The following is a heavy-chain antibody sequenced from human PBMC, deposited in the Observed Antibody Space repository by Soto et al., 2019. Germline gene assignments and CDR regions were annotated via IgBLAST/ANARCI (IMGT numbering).Heavy chain of an antibody. CDR1: GGTFSSYA. CDR3: ASPGIAAAGTKFVAFDI. CDR2: IIPIFGTA. V-gene: IGHV1-69*13. D-gene: IGHD6-13*01. J-gene: IGHJ3*02. Sequence: SVKVSCKASGGTFSSYAISWLRQAPGQGLEWMGGIIPIFGTANYAQKFQGRVTITADESTSTAYMELSSLRSEDTAVYYCASPGIAAAGTKFVAFDIWGQGTMVTVSS.